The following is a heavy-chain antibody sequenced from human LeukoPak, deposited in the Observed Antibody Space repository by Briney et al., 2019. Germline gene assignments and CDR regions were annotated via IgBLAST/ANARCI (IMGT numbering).Heavy chain of an antibody. D-gene: IGHD2-15*01. CDR1: GDSVPSHAAP. Sequence: SQTLSLTCVISGDSVPSHAAPWNWIRQSPSRGLEWLGRTYSRSEWYYDYAVSVRGRITINPDTSKNQFSLHLTSVTPEDTAVYYCAHGDIYFDYWGQGTLITVSS. CDR3: AHGDIYFDY. J-gene: IGHJ4*02. V-gene: IGHV6-1*01. CDR2: TYSRSEWYY.